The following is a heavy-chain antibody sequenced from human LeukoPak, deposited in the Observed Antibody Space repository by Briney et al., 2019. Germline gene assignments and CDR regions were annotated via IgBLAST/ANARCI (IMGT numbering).Heavy chain of an antibody. V-gene: IGHV1-69*01. CDR1: GGTFSSYA. Sequence: GASVKVSCKASGGTFSSYAISWVRQAPGQGLEWMGGIIPIFGTANYAQKFQGRVTITADESTSTAYMELSSLRSEDTAVYYCARDGVKYDSSGYPKAWFDPWGQGTLVTVSS. CDR3: ARDGVKYDSSGYPKAWFDP. J-gene: IGHJ5*02. D-gene: IGHD3-22*01. CDR2: IIPIFGTA.